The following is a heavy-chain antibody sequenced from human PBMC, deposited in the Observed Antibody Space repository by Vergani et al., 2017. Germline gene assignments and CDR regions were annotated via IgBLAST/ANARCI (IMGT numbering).Heavy chain of an antibody. CDR2: ISAYNGNT. CDR3: ARDRRHLYYYDSSGYPRENYGMDV. V-gene: IGHV1-18*01. Sequence: QVQLVQSGAEVKKPGASVKVSCKASGYTFTSYGISWVRQAPGQGLEWMGWISAYNGNTNYAQKLQGRVTMTTDTSTSTAYMELRSLRSDDTAVYYCARDRRHLYYYDSSGYPRENYGMDVWGQGTTVTVSS. J-gene: IGHJ6*02. D-gene: IGHD3-22*01. CDR1: GYTFTSYG.